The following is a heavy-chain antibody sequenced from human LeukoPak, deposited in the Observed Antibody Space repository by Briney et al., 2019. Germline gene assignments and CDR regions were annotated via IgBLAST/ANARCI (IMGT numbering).Heavy chain of an antibody. CDR3: ARGGYQLLPVPYNWFDP. Sequence: GGSLRLSCAASGFTFSSYSMNWVRQAPGKGLEWVSSISSSSSYIYYADSVKGRFTISRDNAKNSLYLQMNSLRAEDTAVYYCARGGYQLLPVPYNWFDPWGQGTLVTVSS. D-gene: IGHD2-2*01. CDR2: ISSSSSYI. V-gene: IGHV3-21*01. CDR1: GFTFSSYS. J-gene: IGHJ5*02.